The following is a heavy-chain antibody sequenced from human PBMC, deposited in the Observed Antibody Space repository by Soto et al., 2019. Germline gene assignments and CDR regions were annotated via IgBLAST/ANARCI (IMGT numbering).Heavy chain of an antibody. D-gene: IGHD3-22*01. Sequence: EVQLVESGGGLVQPGGSLRLSCAASGFSFSDYYINWVRQAPGKGLEWVGRTSNKASSYTTDYAVFVKGRFTISRDDSTTLIYLQTTSLKTGDTAVYYRTRDGSSSGPDYEYWGQGTLVTVSS. CDR2: TSNKASSYTT. CDR1: GFSFSDYY. CDR3: TRDGSSSGPDYEY. J-gene: IGHJ4*02. V-gene: IGHV3-72*01.